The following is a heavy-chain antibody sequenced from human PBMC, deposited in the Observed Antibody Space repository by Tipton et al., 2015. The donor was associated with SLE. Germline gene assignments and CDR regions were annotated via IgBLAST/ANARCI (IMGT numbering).Heavy chain of an antibody. CDR1: GFSVSSNY. Sequence: SLRLSCAASGFSVSSNYMSWVRQAPGKGLEWVSVMYSGGTTYYADSVKGRFTFSRDNSKNTLYLQMNSLRTEDTGVYYCARPNSGRYWGQGTLVTVSS. J-gene: IGHJ4*02. CDR3: ARPNSGRY. CDR2: MYSGGTT. D-gene: IGHD1-26*01. V-gene: IGHV3-66*02.